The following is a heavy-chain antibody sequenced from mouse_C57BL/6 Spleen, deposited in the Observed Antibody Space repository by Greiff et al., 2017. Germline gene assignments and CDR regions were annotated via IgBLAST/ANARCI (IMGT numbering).Heavy chain of an antibody. CDR1: GYSITSGYY. CDR3: AREDYDYDGV. D-gene: IGHD2-4*01. J-gene: IGHJ1*03. V-gene: IGHV3-6*01. Sequence: EVQRVESGPGLVKPSQSLSLTCSVTGYSITSGYYWNWIRQFPGNKLEWMGYISYDGSNNYNPSLKNRISITRDTSKNQFFLKLNSVTTEDTATYYCAREDYDYDGVWGTGTTVTVSS. CDR2: ISYDGSN.